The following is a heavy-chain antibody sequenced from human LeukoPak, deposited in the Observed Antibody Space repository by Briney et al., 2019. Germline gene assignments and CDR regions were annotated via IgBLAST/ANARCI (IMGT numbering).Heavy chain of an antibody. CDR3: ARVSRPYYDFWSGYYGFDY. V-gene: IGHV1-18*01. J-gene: IGHJ4*02. Sequence: ASVKVSCKASGYTFTSYGISWVRQAPGQGLEWMGWISAYNGNTNYAQKLQGRVTMTTDTSTSTAYMELRSLRSDDTAVYYCARVSRPYYDFWSGYYGFDYWGQGTLVTVSS. CDR2: ISAYNGNT. CDR1: GYTFTSYG. D-gene: IGHD3-3*01.